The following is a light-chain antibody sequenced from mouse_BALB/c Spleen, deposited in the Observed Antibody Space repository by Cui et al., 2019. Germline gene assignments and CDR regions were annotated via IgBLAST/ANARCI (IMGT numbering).Light chain of an antibody. CDR3: QQWSSNPYT. CDR1: SSVSY. V-gene: IGKV4-68*01. Sequence: QIVLTQSPAILSASPGEKVTMTCSASSSVSYMYWYQQKPRSSPKPWIYLTSNLASGVPARFSGSGSGTSYSLTISSMEAEDAATYYCQQWSSNPYTFGGGTKLEIK. J-gene: IGKJ2*01. CDR2: LTS.